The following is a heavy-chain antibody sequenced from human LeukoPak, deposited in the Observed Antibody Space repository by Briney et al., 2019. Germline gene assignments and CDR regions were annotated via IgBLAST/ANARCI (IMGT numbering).Heavy chain of an antibody. Sequence: ASVKVSCKASGYTFTSYYMHWVRQAPGQGLEWMGIINPSGVTTNYAQKFRGRITMTRDTSTSTVYMELSSLRSEDTGVYYCARGGIFSISYYHSSGKPPPLNAFDIWGQGTMVTVSS. D-gene: IGHD3-22*01. CDR2: INPSGVTT. J-gene: IGHJ3*02. V-gene: IGHV1-46*01. CDR3: ARGGIFSISYYHSSGKPPPLNAFDI. CDR1: GYTFTSYY.